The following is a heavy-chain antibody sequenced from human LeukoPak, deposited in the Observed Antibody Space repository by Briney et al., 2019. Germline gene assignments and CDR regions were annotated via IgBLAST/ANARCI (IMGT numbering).Heavy chain of an antibody. Sequence: ASVKVSCKASGYTFTDYYMHWVRQAPGQGLEWMGWINPNSGGTNYAQKFQGRVTMTRDKSISTAYMELYSLRSDDTAVYYCARDPPGVRYGRPIFDFWGQGTLVTVSS. V-gene: IGHV1-2*02. CDR1: GYTFTDYY. J-gene: IGHJ4*02. CDR2: INPNSGGT. D-gene: IGHD2-8*01. CDR3: ARDPPGVRYGRPIFDF.